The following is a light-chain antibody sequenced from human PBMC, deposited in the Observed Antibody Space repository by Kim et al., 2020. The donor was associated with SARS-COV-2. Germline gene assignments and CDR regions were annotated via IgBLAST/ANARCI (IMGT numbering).Light chain of an antibody. CDR2: YDS. V-gene: IGLV3-21*04. Sequence: SYELTQPPSVSVAPGKTATITCGGDNVGSKSLHWYQQRPGQAPVLVIYYDSKRPSGIPERFSGSNSGDTATLSISRVEAGDEADYYCQVWDRITNHVVFG. J-gene: IGLJ1*01. CDR1: NVGSKS. CDR3: QVWDRITNHVV.